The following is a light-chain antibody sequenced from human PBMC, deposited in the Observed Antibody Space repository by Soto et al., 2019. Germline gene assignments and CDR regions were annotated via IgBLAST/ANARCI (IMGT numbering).Light chain of an antibody. Sequence: DIQMTQSPSSVSASVGDSVTITCRASRVISSWLAWYQQKPGKAPKFLIYAASNLQSGVPSRFSGSGSGTEFTLTISGLLPEDFATYHCQQLNTLPFTFGQGTRLEIK. CDR1: RVISSW. CDR2: AAS. V-gene: IGKV1-12*01. CDR3: QQLNTLPFT. J-gene: IGKJ5*01.